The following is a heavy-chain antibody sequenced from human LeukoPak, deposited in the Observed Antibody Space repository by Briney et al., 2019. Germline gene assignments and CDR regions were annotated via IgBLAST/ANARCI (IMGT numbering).Heavy chain of an antibody. CDR1: GXTFSDYY. J-gene: IGHJ4*02. V-gene: IGHV3-11*05. D-gene: IGHD1-26*01. CDR2: ISSSSSYT. Sequence: GGSLRLSCAASGXTFSDYYMSWIRQAPGKGLEWVSYISSSSSYTNYADSVKGRFTISRDNAKNSLYLQTNSLRAEDTAVYYCAREGSWFDYWGQGTLVTVSS. CDR3: AREGSWFDY.